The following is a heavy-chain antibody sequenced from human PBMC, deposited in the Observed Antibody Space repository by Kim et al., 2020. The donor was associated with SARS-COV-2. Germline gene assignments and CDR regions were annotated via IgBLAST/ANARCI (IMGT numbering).Heavy chain of an antibody. J-gene: IGHJ4*02. CDR3: ARAGVVAATPSFDY. Sequence: SPSFQGHVTISADKSISTAYLQWSSLKASDTAMYYCARAGVVAATPSFDYWGQGTLVTVSS. D-gene: IGHD2-15*01. V-gene: IGHV5-10-1*01.